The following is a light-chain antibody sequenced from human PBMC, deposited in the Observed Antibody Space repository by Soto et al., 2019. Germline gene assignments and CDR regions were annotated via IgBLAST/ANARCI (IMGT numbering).Light chain of an antibody. Sequence: QSARTQPTSVSGAPGQSITISCPGASSDVGGYNYVSWYQQHPGKAPKLMIYDVRNRPSAVSNRFSGSKSVNTASLTISGLQAEDEADYYCSSYTTISTYVFGTGTKVTVL. J-gene: IGLJ1*01. V-gene: IGLV2-14*01. CDR1: SSDVGGYNY. CDR3: SSYTTISTYV. CDR2: DVR.